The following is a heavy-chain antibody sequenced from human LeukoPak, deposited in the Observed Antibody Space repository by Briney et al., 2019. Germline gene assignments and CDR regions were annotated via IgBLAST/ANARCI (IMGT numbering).Heavy chain of an antibody. V-gene: IGHV1-18*01. CDR1: GYTFTSYG. CDR3: ARDVPYTMVRGVNWYFDL. Sequence: ASVNVSCKASGYTFTSYGISWVRQAPGQGLEWMGRISAYNGNTNYAQKLQGRVTMTTDTSTSTAYMELRSLRSDDTAVYYCARDVPYTMVRGVNWYFDLWGRGTLVTVSS. J-gene: IGHJ2*01. D-gene: IGHD3-10*01. CDR2: ISAYNGNT.